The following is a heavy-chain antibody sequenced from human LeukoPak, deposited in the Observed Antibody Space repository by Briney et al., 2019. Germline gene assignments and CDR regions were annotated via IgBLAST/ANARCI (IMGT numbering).Heavy chain of an antibody. D-gene: IGHD2-8*01. CDR2: ISSSSSYI. J-gene: IGHJ3*02. CDR1: GFTFSSYS. Sequence: GGSLRLSCAASGFTFSSYSMNWVRQAPGKGLEWVSYISSSSSYIYYADSVKGLFTISRDNAKNSLYLQMNSLRAEDTAVYYCARDNGYAFDIWGQGTMVTVSS. CDR3: ARDNGYAFDI. V-gene: IGHV3-21*01.